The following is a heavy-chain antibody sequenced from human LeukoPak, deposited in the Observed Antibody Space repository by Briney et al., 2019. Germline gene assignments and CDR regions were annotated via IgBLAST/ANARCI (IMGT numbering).Heavy chain of an antibody. D-gene: IGHD6-19*01. V-gene: IGHV4-39*01. Sequence: SETLSLTCTVSGGSISSGGYHWGWIRQPPGKGPEWIGSISYSGSTFYNSSLRSRVTISVDTSKNQFSLMLRSVTAADTAVYYCARPRYSSGWYPNWFDPWGQGILVTVSS. CDR3: ARPRYSSGWYPNWFDP. J-gene: IGHJ5*02. CDR2: ISYSGST. CDR1: GGSISSGGYH.